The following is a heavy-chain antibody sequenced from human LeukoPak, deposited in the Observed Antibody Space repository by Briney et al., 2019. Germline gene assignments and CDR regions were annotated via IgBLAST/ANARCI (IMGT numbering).Heavy chain of an antibody. Sequence: GRTLRLSCAASGFTFSSYAMHWVRQAPGKGLEWVSTISGSGGRTYYADSVKGRFTISRDNSKNTLYLQMNSLRADDTAVYYCVKSSLVAPYDYWGQGTLVTVSS. CDR3: VKSSLVAPYDY. CDR2: ISGSGGRT. CDR1: GFTFSSYA. J-gene: IGHJ4*02. V-gene: IGHV3-23*01. D-gene: IGHD2-15*01.